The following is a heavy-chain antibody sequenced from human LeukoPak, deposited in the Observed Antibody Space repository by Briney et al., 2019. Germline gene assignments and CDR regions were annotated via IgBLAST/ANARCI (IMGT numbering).Heavy chain of an antibody. CDR2: ISNGGGSA. J-gene: IGHJ4*02. Sequence: GGSLRLSCAAPGFTFSSYPMSWVRQAPGKGLQWVSAISNGGGSAYYADSVKGRFTISRDNSKSTLYLQMNSLRAEDTAIYYCAARPRMPPRFDYWGQGTLVTVSS. V-gene: IGHV3-23*01. CDR1: GFTFSSYP. CDR3: AARPRMPPRFDY. D-gene: IGHD1-14*01.